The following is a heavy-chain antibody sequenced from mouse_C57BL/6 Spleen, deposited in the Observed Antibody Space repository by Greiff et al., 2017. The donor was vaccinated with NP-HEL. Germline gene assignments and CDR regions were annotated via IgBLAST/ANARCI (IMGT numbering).Heavy chain of an antibody. CDR1: GFTFSDYY. CDR3: AREGYSNYFDY. CDR2: INYDGSST. D-gene: IGHD2-5*01. J-gene: IGHJ2*01. Sequence: EVQVVESEGGLVQPGSSMKLSCTASGFTFSDYYMAWVRQVPEKGLEWVANINYDGSSTYYLDSLKSRFIISRDNAKNILYLQMSSLKSEDTATYYCAREGYSNYFDYWGQGTTLTVSS. V-gene: IGHV5-16*01.